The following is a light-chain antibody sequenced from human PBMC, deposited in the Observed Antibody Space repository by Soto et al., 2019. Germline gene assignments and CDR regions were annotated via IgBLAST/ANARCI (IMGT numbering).Light chain of an antibody. CDR1: GSNIGSNA. CDR3: SAWDDRLFAVV. V-gene: IGLV1-44*01. CDR2: DSD. J-gene: IGLJ2*01. Sequence: QSVVTQPPSVSGTPGQRVIISCSGSGSNIGSNAVHWYQHLPGAAPTLLIFDSDQRPSGVPDRFSASKSGTSASLAISALQSEDEADYYCSAWDDRLFAVVFGGGTKLTVL.